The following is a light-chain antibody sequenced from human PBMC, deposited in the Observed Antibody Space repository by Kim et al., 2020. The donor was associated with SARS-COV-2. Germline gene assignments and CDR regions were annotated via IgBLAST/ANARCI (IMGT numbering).Light chain of an antibody. CDR1: STDVGSYNI. V-gene: IGLV2-23*02. CDR3: CSYAGSRV. CDR2: EVS. Sequence: SPGQSITISCTGTSTDVGSYNIVSWYQQHPGKAPKLMIYEVSTRPSGVSNRFSGSKSGNTASLTISGLQAEDEADYYCCSYAGSRVFGGGTQLTVL. J-gene: IGLJ2*01.